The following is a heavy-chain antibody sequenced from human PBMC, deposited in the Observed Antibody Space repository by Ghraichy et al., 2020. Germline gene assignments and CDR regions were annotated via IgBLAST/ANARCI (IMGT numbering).Heavy chain of an antibody. Sequence: GGSLRLSCAASGFTFSSYAMSWVRQAPGKGLEWVSAISGSGGSTYYADSVKGRFTISRDDSKNTLYLQMNSLRAEDTAVYYCAKRPSLRFLEQLGGQGTLVTVSS. CDR2: ISGSGGST. CDR1: GFTFSSYA. J-gene: IGHJ4*02. CDR3: AKRPSLRFLEQL. D-gene: IGHD3-3*01. V-gene: IGHV3-23*01.